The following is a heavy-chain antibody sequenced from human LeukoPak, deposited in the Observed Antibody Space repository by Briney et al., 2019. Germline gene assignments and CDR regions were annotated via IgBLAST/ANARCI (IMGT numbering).Heavy chain of an antibody. Sequence: SQTLSLTCAVSGGSISSGGYSWSWIRQPPGKGLEWIGYIYHSGSTYYNRSLKSRVTISVDRSKNQFSLKLSSVTAADTAVYYCARSRDGYNSPIDYWGQGTLVTVSS. V-gene: IGHV4-30-2*01. CDR2: IYHSGST. CDR1: GGSISSGGYS. CDR3: ARSRDGYNSPIDY. D-gene: IGHD5-24*01. J-gene: IGHJ4*02.